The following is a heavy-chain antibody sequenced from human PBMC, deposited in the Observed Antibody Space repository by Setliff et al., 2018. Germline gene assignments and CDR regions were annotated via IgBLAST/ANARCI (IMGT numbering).Heavy chain of an antibody. J-gene: IGHJ6*02. CDR1: GFTFSSYW. Sequence: GGSLRLSCAASGFTFSSYWMSWVRQAPGKGLEWVANIKQGGSEKYYVDSVKGRFTISRDNAKNSLYLQMNSLRAEDTAVYYCARDLLYSNYAKGYYYYGMDVWGQGTTVTVSS. D-gene: IGHD4-4*01. CDR2: IKQGGSEK. CDR3: ARDLLYSNYAKGYYYYGMDV. V-gene: IGHV3-7*01.